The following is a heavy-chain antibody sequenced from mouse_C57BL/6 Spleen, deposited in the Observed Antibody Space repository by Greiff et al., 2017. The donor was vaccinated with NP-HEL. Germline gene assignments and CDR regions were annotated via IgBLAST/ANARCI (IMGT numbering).Heavy chain of an antibody. CDR2: IYPGDGDT. D-gene: IGHD2-4*01. Sequence: VQLQQSGPELVKPGASVKISCKASGYAFSSSWMNWVKQRPGTGLEWIGRIYPGDGDTNYNGKFKGKATLTADKSSRTAYMQLSRLTSEDSAVYFCARFPPYDYDRYFDVWGTGTTVTVSS. CDR3: ARFPPYDYDRYFDV. V-gene: IGHV1-82*01. J-gene: IGHJ1*03. CDR1: GYAFSSSW.